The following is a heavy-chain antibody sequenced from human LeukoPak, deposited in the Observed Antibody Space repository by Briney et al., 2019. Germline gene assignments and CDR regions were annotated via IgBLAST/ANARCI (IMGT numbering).Heavy chain of an antibody. D-gene: IGHD6-13*01. J-gene: IGHJ3*02. CDR3: TRAIIAALGTGPFDI. Sequence: GGSMRLSCAASGFSFSSYTMNWVRLAPGRGLEWVSSIISTIEIHYADSVKGRFTVSRDNDKNSLFLHLYSLSVEDTAVYYCTRAIIAALGTGPFDIWGQGTVVSVSS. CDR1: GFSFSSYT. CDR2: IISTIEI. V-gene: IGHV3-21*06.